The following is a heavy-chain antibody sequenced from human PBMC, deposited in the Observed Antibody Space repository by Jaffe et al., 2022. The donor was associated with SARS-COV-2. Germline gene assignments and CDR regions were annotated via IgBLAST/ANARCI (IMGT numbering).Heavy chain of an antibody. CDR3: TRDSPYYDILTGYRYDAFDI. CDR1: GFTFGDYA. CDR2: IRSKAYGGTT. D-gene: IGHD3-9*01. V-gene: IGHV3-49*03. J-gene: IGHJ3*02. Sequence: EVQLVESGGGLVQPGRSLRLSCTASGFTFGDYAMSWFRQAPGKGLEWVGFIRSKAYGGTTEYAASVKGRFTISRDDSKSIAYLQMNSLKTEDTAVYYCTRDSPYYDILTGYRYDAFDIWGQGTMVTVSS.